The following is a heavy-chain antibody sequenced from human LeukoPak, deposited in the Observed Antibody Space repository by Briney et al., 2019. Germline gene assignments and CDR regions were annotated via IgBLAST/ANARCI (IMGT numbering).Heavy chain of an antibody. Sequence: PGGSLRLSCAASGFTFRSYWMSWVRQAPGKGLEWVAVVSYDGINKYYVDSVKGRFTISRDNSKNMLYLQMNSLRTEDTAVYYCARGGYDYFDYWGQGTLVTVS. CDR1: GFTFRSYW. D-gene: IGHD6-13*01. CDR2: VSYDGINK. CDR3: ARGGYDYFDY. J-gene: IGHJ4*02. V-gene: IGHV3-30*03.